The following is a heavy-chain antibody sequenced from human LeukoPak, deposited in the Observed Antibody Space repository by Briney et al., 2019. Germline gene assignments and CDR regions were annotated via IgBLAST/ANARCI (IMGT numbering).Heavy chain of an antibody. CDR2: ISGSGGST. CDR1: GFTFSSYA. D-gene: IGHD3-22*01. V-gene: IGHV3-23*01. CDR3: AKDGGSGYYYFDY. Sequence: GGSLRLSCAASGFTFSSYAMSWVRQAPGKGLEWVSAISGSGGSTHYADSVKGRFTISRNNSKNTLYVQMNSLRAEDTAVYYCAKDGGSGYYYFDYWGQGTLVTVSS. J-gene: IGHJ4*02.